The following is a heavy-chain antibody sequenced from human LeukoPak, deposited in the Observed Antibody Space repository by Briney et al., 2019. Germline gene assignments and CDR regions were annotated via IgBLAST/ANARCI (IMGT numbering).Heavy chain of an antibody. J-gene: IGHJ4*02. CDR3: ARVLYYYGSGSFPGFDY. Sequence: SETLCLTCTVSGGTISSYYWSWIRQAPGKGLEWIGYIYYSGSTNYNPSLKSRVTISVDKSKNQFSLKLSSVTAADTAVYYCARVLYYYGSGSFPGFDYWGQGTLVTVSS. D-gene: IGHD3-10*01. V-gene: IGHV4-59*01. CDR1: GGTISSYY. CDR2: IYYSGST.